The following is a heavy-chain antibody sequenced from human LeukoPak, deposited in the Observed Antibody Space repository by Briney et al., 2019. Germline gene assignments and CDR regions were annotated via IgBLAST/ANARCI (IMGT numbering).Heavy chain of an antibody. Sequence: ASVKVSCKASGYTFTGYYMHWVRQAPGQGLEWMGWINPNSGGTNYAQKFQGRVTMTRDTSISTAYMELSRLRSDDTAVHYCASDIVVVPAASDAFDIWGQGTMVTVSS. CDR3: ASDIVVVPAASDAFDI. D-gene: IGHD2-2*01. CDR1: GYTFTGYY. V-gene: IGHV1-2*02. CDR2: INPNSGGT. J-gene: IGHJ3*02.